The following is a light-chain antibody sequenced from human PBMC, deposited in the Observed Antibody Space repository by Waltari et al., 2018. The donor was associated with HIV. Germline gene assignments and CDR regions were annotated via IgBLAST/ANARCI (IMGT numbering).Light chain of an antibody. CDR1: NSNTGSPY. V-gene: IGLV1-47*01. CDR2: RTN. CDR3: AAWDDSLSGRV. Sequence: QSVLTQPPSASGTPGQRVTISCSGRNSNTGSPYVYWYQQLPGTTPKLLIYRTNQRPAGVPERFSGSRSGTSASLAISGLRSEDEADDYCAAWDDSLSGRVFGGGTKVTVL. J-gene: IGLJ3*02.